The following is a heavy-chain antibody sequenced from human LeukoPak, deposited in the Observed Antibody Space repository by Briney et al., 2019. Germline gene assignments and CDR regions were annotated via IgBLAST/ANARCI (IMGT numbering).Heavy chain of an antibody. D-gene: IGHD6-13*01. V-gene: IGHV6-1*01. CDR3: ARVVAAGRPLPVYGMDV. J-gene: IGHJ6*02. Sequence: SQTLSLTCAIPGDSVSSNSAAWNWIRQSPSRGLEWLGRTYYRSKWYNDYAVSVKSRITINPDTSKNQFSLQLNSVTPEDTAVYYCARVVAAGRPLPVYGMDVWGQGTTVTVSS. CDR2: TYYRSKWYN. CDR1: GDSVSSNSAA.